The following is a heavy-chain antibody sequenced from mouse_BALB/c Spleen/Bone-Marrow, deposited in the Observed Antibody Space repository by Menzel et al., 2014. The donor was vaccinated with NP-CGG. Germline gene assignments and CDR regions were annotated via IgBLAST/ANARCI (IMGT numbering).Heavy chain of an antibody. D-gene: IGHD2-4*01. J-gene: IGHJ3*01. CDR1: GFSLTGYG. CDR3: ASSAMITTGCAY. V-gene: IGHV2-6-7*01. Sequence: VQLVESGPGLVAPSQSLSITCTVSGFSLTGYGVNWVRQPPGKGLEWLGMIWGDGSTDCNSALKSRLSISKDNSKCQVFLKMNSLQTDDTARYYCASSAMITTGCAYWGQGTLVTVSA. CDR2: IWGDGST.